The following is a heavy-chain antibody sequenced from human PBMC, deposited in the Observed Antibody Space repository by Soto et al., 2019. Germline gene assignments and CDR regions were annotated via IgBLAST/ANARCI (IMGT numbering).Heavy chain of an antibody. CDR3: AHSKYSRSSFDY. J-gene: IGHJ4*01. V-gene: IGHV2-5*02. D-gene: IGHD6-6*01. CDR1: GFPLSTSEVG. CDR2: IYWDDDK. Sequence: SGPTLVNPTQTPTLTCTFSGFPLSTSEVGVGWIRQPPGKALEWLAIIYWDDDKRYSPSLKSGLTITKDTSKNQVVLTVTNIDPVDTATYDCAHSKYSRSSFDYWGQGTLVTVSS.